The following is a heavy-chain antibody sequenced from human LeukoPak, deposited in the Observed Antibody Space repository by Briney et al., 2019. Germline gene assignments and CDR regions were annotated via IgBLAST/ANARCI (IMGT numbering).Heavy chain of an antibody. CDR1: GFTFSSYS. CDR3: ARALRYFDWLSTSPEYNWFDP. J-gene: IGHJ5*02. D-gene: IGHD3-9*01. V-gene: IGHV3-48*01. CDR2: ISSSSSTI. Sequence: GGSLRLSCAASGFTFSSYSMNWVRQAPGKVLEWVSYISSSSSTIYYADSVKGRFTISRDNAKNSLYLQMNSLRAEDTAVYYCARALRYFDWLSTSPEYNWFDPWGQGTLVTVSS.